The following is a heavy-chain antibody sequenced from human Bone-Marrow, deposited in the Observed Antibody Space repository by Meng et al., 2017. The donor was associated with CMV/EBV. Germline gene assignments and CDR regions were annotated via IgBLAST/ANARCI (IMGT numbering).Heavy chain of an antibody. D-gene: IGHD2-2*01. CDR3: ARDFYCSSTSCVDY. V-gene: IGHV1-18*01. CDR2: ISAYNGNT. Sequence: ASVKVFCKASGDTFTSYGISWVRQAPGQGLEWMGWISAYNGNTNYAQKLQGRVTMTTDTSTSTAYMELRSLRSDDTAVYYCARDFYCSSTSCVDYWGQGTLVTVSS. CDR1: GDTFTSYG. J-gene: IGHJ4*02.